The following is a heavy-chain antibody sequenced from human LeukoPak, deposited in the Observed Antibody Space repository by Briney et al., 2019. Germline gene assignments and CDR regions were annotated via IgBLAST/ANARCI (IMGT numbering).Heavy chain of an antibody. J-gene: IGHJ5*02. D-gene: IGHD6-19*01. Sequence: TGESLKISCKCSGYSFTSYWIGWVRQMPGKGLEWMGIIYPGDSDTRHSPSFQGQVTISADKSISTAYLQWSSLKASDTAMYYCARLIAVAANWFDPWGQGTLVTVSS. CDR1: GYSFTSYW. V-gene: IGHV5-51*01. CDR2: IYPGDSDT. CDR3: ARLIAVAANWFDP.